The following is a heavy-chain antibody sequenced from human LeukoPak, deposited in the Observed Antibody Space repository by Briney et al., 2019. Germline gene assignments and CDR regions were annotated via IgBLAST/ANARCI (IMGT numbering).Heavy chain of an antibody. D-gene: IGHD5-24*01. CDR3: AKDQKLSREMATIENAFDI. CDR1: GFTFSSYA. J-gene: IGHJ3*02. Sequence: TGGSLRLSCAASGFTFSSYAMSWVRQAPGKGLEWVSAISGSGGSTYYADSVKGRFTISRDNSKNTLYLQMNSLRAEDTAVYYCAKDQKLSREMATIENAFDIWGQGTMVTVSS. CDR2: ISGSGGST. V-gene: IGHV3-23*01.